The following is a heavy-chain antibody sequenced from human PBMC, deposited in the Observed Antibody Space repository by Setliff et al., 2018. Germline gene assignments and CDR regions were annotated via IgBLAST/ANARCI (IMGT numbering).Heavy chain of an antibody. Sequence: GESLRLSCAATGFTFSDYWMIWVRQAPGKGLEWVANIKHDGIQKQYVDSVKGRFTISRDNAKNSVYLQMNSLRAEDTAVYYCVPLNLAGEARENFQLWGRGTLVTVSS. CDR1: GFTFSDYW. CDR3: VPLNLAGEARENFQL. D-gene: IGHD3-3*02. V-gene: IGHV3-7*01. CDR2: IKHDGIQK. J-gene: IGHJ1*01.